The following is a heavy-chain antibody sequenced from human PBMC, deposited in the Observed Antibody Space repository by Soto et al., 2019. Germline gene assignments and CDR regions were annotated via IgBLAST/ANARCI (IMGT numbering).Heavy chain of an antibody. J-gene: IGHJ6*02. Sequence: PGGSLRLSCAASGFTFSSYAMHWVRQAPGKGLEWVAVISYHGYNKYYADSVQGRFTISRDNSKNTLYLQMDSLGAEDTALYYCVREMIAPSDYYYGLDVWGQGTTVTVSS. CDR2: ISYHGYNK. CDR1: GFTFSSYA. D-gene: IGHD3-22*01. V-gene: IGHV3-30-3*01. CDR3: VREMIAPSDYYYGLDV.